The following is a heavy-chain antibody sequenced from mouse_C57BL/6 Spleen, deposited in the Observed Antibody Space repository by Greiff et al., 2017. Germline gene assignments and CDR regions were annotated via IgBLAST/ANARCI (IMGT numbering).Heavy chain of an antibody. Sequence: EVQLQESGPGLVKPSQSLSLTCSVTGYSITSGYYWNWLRQFPGNKLEWMGYISYDGSNNYNPSLKNRISITRDTSKNQFFLKLNSVTTEDTATYYCARDKGLDSNYAWFAYWGQGTLVTVSA. J-gene: IGHJ3*01. CDR3: ARDKGLDSNYAWFAY. V-gene: IGHV3-6*01. D-gene: IGHD2-5*01. CDR1: GYSITSGYY. CDR2: ISYDGSN.